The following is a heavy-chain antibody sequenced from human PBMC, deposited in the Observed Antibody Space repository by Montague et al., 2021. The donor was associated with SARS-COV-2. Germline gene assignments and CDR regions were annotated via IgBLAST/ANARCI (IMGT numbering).Heavy chain of an antibody. CDR3: AKAPWGSDWYYFDY. V-gene: IGHV3-9*01. Sequence: SLRLSCAASGFTFDDFAMHWVRQAPGAGLEWVAGVDWGSGLFDYLDSLKGRFTISRDNAKNSLYFQMNSLKAEDTALYYCAKAPWGSDWYYFDYWGQGTLVTVSS. CDR1: GFTFDDFA. D-gene: IGHD3-9*01. CDR2: VDWGSGLF. J-gene: IGHJ4*02.